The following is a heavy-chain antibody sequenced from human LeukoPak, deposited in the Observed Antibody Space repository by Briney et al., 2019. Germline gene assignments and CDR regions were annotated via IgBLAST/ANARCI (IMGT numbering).Heavy chain of an antibody. CDR3: ARESSMVATYFDY. V-gene: IGHV4-34*01. Sequence: SETLSLTCAVYGGSFSGYYWSWIRQPPGEGLEWIGEINHSGSTNYNPSLKSRVTISVDTSKNQFSLKLSSVTAADTAVYYCARESSMVATYFDYWGQGTLVTVSS. D-gene: IGHD5-12*01. CDR2: INHSGST. CDR1: GGSFSGYY. J-gene: IGHJ4*02.